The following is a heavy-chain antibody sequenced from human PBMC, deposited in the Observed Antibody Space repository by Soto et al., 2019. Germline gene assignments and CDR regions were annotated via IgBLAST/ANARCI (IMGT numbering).Heavy chain of an antibody. CDR1: GYTFTSYD. J-gene: IGHJ4*02. CDR3: ARTLYGDNVDY. D-gene: IGHD4-17*01. CDR2: MNPNSGNT. Sequence: QVQLVQSGAEVKKPGASVKVSCKASGYTFTSYDINWVRQATGQGLEWMGWMNPNSGNTGYAQKFQGRVTMTRKTSISSADIELSRLRSEETAEYYCARTLYGDNVDYWGQGTLVTVSS. V-gene: IGHV1-8*01.